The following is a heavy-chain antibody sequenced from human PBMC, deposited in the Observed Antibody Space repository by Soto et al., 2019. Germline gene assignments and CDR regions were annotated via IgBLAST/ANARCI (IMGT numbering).Heavy chain of an antibody. D-gene: IGHD3-22*01. J-gene: IGHJ4*02. CDR2: ISAYNGDT. Sequence: QIQLVQSGGGGKRPGASVKVSSKASGYTFRSYGIGWWRRAPGQGLGGGGWISAYNGDTHYAPKFQDRITLTTETSTDTAYMELRSLRLDDTAVYYCARDWSRYYDNSGLIWFYWGQGSLVTVSS. CDR3: ARDWSRYYDNSGLIWFY. V-gene: IGHV1-18*04. CDR1: GYTFRSYG.